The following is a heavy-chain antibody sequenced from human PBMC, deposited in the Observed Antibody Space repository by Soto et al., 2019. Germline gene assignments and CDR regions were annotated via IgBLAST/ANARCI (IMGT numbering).Heavy chain of an antibody. V-gene: IGHV1-3*01. CDR1: GYTFTSYA. D-gene: IGHD3-3*01. Sequence: AASVKVSCKASGYTFTSYAMHWVRQAPGQRLEWMGWINAGNGNTKYSQKFQGRVTITRDTSASTAYMELSSLRSEDTAVYYCARGNFWSGYDYYYYYMDVWGKGTTVTVSS. CDR2: INAGNGNT. J-gene: IGHJ6*03. CDR3: ARGNFWSGYDYYYYYMDV.